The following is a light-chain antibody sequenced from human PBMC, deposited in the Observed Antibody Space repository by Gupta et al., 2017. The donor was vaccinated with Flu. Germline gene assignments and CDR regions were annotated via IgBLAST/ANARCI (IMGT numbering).Light chain of an antibody. V-gene: IGLV1-51*02. Sequence: QSVLTQPPSVSAAPGQKVAISCSGSSSTIENNDVCWYQQLPGTAPEIRIYENNKRPSGMPDRFSGAKSDTSTTMGITGLQTGDEADYYCGTWDSSLSAWVFGGGTKLTVL. CDR3: GTWDSSLSAWV. CDR2: ENN. J-gene: IGLJ3*02. CDR1: SSTIENND.